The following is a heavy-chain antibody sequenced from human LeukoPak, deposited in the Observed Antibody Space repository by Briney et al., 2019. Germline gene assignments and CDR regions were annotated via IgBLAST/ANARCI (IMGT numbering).Heavy chain of an antibody. D-gene: IGHD3-22*01. CDR2: IIPIFGTA. V-gene: IGHV1-69*13. J-gene: IGHJ5*02. CDR1: GGTFSSYA. CDR3: ASGSTYYYDSSGYYH. Sequence: SVKVSCKASGGTFSSYAISWVRQAPGQGLEWMGGIIPIFGTANYAQKFQGRVTITADESTSTAYMELSSLRSEDTAVYYCASGSTYYYDSSGYYHWGQGTLVTVSS.